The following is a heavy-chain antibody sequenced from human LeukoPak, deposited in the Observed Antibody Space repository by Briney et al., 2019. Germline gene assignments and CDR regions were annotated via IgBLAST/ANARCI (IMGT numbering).Heavy chain of an antibody. V-gene: IGHV3-11*04. J-gene: IGHJ3*02. Sequence: GGSLRLSCVGSGFRFSDYYWSWIRQAQGKGLEWVSYISNDSVDKYYVDSVRGRFTSSRDNDKKSMYLQMSGLRVEDTAVYYCARRDWVSGAVRAFDIWGQGTMVTVSS. CDR3: ARRDWVSGAVRAFDI. D-gene: IGHD3-3*01. CDR1: GFRFSDYY. CDR2: ISNDSVDK.